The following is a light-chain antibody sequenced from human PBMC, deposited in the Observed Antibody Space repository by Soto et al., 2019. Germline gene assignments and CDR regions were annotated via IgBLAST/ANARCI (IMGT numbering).Light chain of an antibody. CDR2: DAS. CDR3: QLRKICPWT. CDR1: QSVSSG. Sequence: MQMTQVPVSVSTSVGDRVTITVRASQSVSSGVAWYQQKPGKAPKVLIYDASTWPSGVPSRFSGSGSGTDFTLTISSLQPEDFAPDYCQLRKICPWTFGQGTKVAIK. V-gene: IGKV1-12*01. J-gene: IGKJ1*01.